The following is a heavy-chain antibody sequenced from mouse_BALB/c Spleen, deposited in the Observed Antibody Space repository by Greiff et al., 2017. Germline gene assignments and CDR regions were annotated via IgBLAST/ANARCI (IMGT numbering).Heavy chain of an antibody. CDR3: ARIYYDCEAWFAY. V-gene: IGHV1-7*01. CDR2: INPSTGYT. D-gene: IGHD2-4*01. CDR1: GYTFTSYW. J-gene: IGHJ3*01. Sequence: QVQLQQSGAELAKPGASVKMSCKASGYTFTSYWMHWVKQRPGQGLEWIGYINPSTGYTEYNQKFKDKATLTADKSSSTAYMQLSSLTSEDSAVYYCARIYYDCEAWFAYWGQGTLVTVSA.